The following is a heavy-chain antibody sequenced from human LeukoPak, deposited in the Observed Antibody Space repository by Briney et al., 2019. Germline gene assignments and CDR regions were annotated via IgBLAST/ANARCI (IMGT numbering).Heavy chain of an antibody. CDR2: ISGSGGST. Sequence: PWGTLGLSCAASGFTFSSYGMSWVRQAPGKWLEWVSAISGSGGSTYYADSVKGRFTISRDNSKNTLYLQMNSLRAEDTAVYYCAKGYYYDSSGYYSAWFDPWGQGTLVTVSS. D-gene: IGHD3-22*01. J-gene: IGHJ5*02. V-gene: IGHV3-23*01. CDR3: AKGYYYDSSGYYSAWFDP. CDR1: GFTFSSYG.